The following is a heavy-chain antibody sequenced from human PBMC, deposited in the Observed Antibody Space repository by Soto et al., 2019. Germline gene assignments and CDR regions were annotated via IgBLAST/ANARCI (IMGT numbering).Heavy chain of an antibody. CDR3: ARKRGWLRFLKWERASDI. CDR1: GYTFTSYD. J-gene: IGHJ3*02. D-gene: IGHD3-3*01. Sequence: QVQLVQSGAEVKKPGASVKVSCKASGYTFTSYDINWVRQATGQGLEWMGWMNPNSGNTGYAQKFQGRVTMSRNTSIRKAYMELSSLRSEDTAAYYCARKRGWLRFLKWERASDIWGQGPMVTVSS. CDR2: MNPNSGNT. V-gene: IGHV1-8*01.